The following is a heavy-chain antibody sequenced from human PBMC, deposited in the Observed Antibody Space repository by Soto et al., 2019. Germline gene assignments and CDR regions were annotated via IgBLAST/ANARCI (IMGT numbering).Heavy chain of an antibody. V-gene: IGHV3-7*03. CDR3: ARSYAAEV. Sequence: GGSLRLSCPASGFTVSSCAITWVRQAPGKGREWVANIKQDGSEKNYVDSVKGRCTISRDNAKNSLYLEMNNLRVEDTAIYYCARSYAAEVWGQGITVTVSS. D-gene: IGHD2-15*01. J-gene: IGHJ6*02. CDR1: GFTVSSCA. CDR2: IKQDGSEK.